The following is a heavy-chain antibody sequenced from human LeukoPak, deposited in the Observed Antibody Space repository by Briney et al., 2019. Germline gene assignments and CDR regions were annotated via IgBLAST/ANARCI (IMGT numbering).Heavy chain of an antibody. D-gene: IGHD2/OR15-2a*01. V-gene: IGHV1-69*05. J-gene: IGHJ4*02. CDR2: IIPIYGTA. CDR3: AILSTTGY. Sequence: SVKVSCKASGGTFSSYGISWVRQAPGQGLEWMGGIIPIYGTANYAQKFQGRVTINTDESTSTAYMELSSLRSEDTAVYYCAILSTTGYWGQGTLVTVSS. CDR1: GGTFSSYG.